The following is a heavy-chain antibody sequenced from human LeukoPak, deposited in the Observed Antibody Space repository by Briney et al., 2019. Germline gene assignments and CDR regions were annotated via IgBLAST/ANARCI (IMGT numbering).Heavy chain of an antibody. CDR3: AHGSTFFDY. CDR2: INHSGST. V-gene: IGHV4-34*01. D-gene: IGHD1-26*01. J-gene: IGHJ4*02. Sequence: SETLSLTCTVSGGSISSYYWSWIRQPPGKGLEWIGEINHSGSTNYNPSLKSRVTISVDTSKNQFPLKLSSVTAADTAVYYCAHGSTFFDYWGQGTLVTVSS. CDR1: GGSISSYY.